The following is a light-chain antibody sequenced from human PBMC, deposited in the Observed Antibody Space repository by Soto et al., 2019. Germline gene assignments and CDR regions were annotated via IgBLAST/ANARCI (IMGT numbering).Light chain of an antibody. Sequence: QSALTQPRSVSGSPGQSVTISCTGTSSDVGGYNYVSWYQHYSGKAPKLMIYDVSERPSGVPDRFSGSKSGNTASLTISGLQAEDEADYYCCSSAGTYTLFGGGTKRTVL. CDR1: SSDVGGYNY. CDR2: DVS. CDR3: CSSAGTYTL. J-gene: IGLJ2*01. V-gene: IGLV2-11*01.